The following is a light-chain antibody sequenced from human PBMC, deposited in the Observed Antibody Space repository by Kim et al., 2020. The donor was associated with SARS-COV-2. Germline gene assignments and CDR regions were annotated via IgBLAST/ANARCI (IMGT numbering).Light chain of an antibody. V-gene: IGLV2-14*03. CDR3: SSFTSSNTWV. Sequence: QSALTQPASVSGSPGQSITISCTGTSSDIGGYNYVSWYQQHPGKAPKFMIYDVSNRPSGVSNRFSCSKSGNTASLTISGLQAEDEADYYCSSFTSSNTWVFGGGTQLTVL. CDR1: SSDIGGYNY. J-gene: IGLJ3*02. CDR2: DVS.